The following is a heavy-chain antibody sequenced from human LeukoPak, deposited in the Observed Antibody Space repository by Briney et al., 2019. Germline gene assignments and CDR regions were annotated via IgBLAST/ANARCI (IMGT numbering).Heavy chain of an antibody. V-gene: IGHV1-2*02. D-gene: IGHD1/OR15-1a*01. CDR1: GYTFTGYY. Sequence: GASVKVSCKASGYTFTGYYMHWVRQAPGQGLEWMGWINPNSGGTNYAQKFQGRVTMTRDTSISTAYMELSRLRSDDTAVYYCARDGERGEQDYYYYYYMDVWGKGTTVTVSS. CDR2: INPNSGGT. J-gene: IGHJ6*03. CDR3: ARDGERGEQDYYYYYYMDV.